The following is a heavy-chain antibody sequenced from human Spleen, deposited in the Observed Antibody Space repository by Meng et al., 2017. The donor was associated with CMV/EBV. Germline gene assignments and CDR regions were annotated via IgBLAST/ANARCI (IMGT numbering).Heavy chain of an antibody. CDR1: GFTFANYD. CDR2: INWNGGDT. D-gene: IGHD3-10*01. Sequence: SGFTFANYDMSWVRQTPGKGPEWVSGINWNGGDTAYADSAEGRFTISRDNAKSTVYLQMNSLRAEDTAFYYCARGGVSGRTISAFDYWGQGTLVTVSS. V-gene: IGHV3-20*03. J-gene: IGHJ4*02. CDR3: ARGGVSGRTISAFDY.